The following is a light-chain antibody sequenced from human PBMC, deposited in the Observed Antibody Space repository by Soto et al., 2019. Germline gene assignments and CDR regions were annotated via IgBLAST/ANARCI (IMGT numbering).Light chain of an antibody. V-gene: IGKV1-39*01. Sequence: DIQMTQSPSSLSASVGDRVSITCRAGQSINRILNWYQQKPGKAPKLLIYAASSLQSGVPSRFSGSGSGTDFTLTISSLQPEDFATYYCQQSYGSPQTFGQGTKVEIK. CDR3: QQSYGSPQT. CDR2: AAS. J-gene: IGKJ1*01. CDR1: QSINRI.